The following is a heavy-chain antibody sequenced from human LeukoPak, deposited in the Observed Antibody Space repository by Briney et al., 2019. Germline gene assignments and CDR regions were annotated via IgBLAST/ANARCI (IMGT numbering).Heavy chain of an antibody. D-gene: IGHD2-2*01. CDR2: ISGSGGST. Sequence: PGGSLRLSCAASGFTFSSYAMSWVRQAPGKGLEWVSAISGSGGSTYYADSVKGRFTISRDNAKNSLYLQMNSLRAEDTAVYYCARDLDGSLYQGAFDIWGQGTMVTVSS. J-gene: IGHJ3*02. CDR3: ARDLDGSLYQGAFDI. CDR1: GFTFSSYA. V-gene: IGHV3-23*01.